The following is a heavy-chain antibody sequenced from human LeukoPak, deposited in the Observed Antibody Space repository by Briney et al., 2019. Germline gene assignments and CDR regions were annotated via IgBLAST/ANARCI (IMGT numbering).Heavy chain of an antibody. J-gene: IGHJ4*02. V-gene: IGHV3-48*03. Sequence: GGSLRLSCAVSGFTASSNYMNWVRQAPGKGLEWLSYISSSGSTIFYADSVKGRFTISRDNAKNSLFLQMNSLRAEDTAVYYCARIMAEWGQGTLVTVSS. CDR2: ISSSGSTI. CDR3: ARIMAE. CDR1: GFTASSNY. D-gene: IGHD5-24*01.